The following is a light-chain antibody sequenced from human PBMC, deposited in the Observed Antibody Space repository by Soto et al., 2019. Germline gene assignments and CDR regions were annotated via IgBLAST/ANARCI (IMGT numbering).Light chain of an antibody. V-gene: IGKV3-15*01. CDR1: QSVNSN. J-gene: IGKJ5*01. Sequence: EIVSTQPPATLSVSPGARATLSCRASQSVNSNLAWYQQKPGQAHRLIIYGASTRATDIPARFSGGVSGTEFTLTIRRLQAEDFAVYYGQQYHNWPTTTFGQWTRLEIK. CDR2: GAS. CDR3: QQYHNWPTTT.